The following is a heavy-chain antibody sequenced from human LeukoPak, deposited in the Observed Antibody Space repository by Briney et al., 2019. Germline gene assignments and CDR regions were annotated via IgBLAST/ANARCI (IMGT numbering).Heavy chain of an antibody. CDR3: ARVTPDILTGYPYYYYYMDV. V-gene: IGHV4-39*06. CDR2: IYYSGST. Sequence: SETLSLTCTVSGGSISSSSYYWGWIRQPPGKGLEWIGSIYYSGSTYYNPSLKSRVTISVDTSKNQFPLKLSSVTAADTAVYYCARVTPDILTGYPYYYYYMDVWGKGTTVTVSS. J-gene: IGHJ6*03. D-gene: IGHD3-9*01. CDR1: GGSISSSSYY.